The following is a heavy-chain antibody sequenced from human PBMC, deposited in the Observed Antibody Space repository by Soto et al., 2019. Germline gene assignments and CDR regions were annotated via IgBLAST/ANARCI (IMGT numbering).Heavy chain of an antibody. CDR1: GFTFSSYW. CDR3: ERGIRNYYGVDV. V-gene: IGHV3-74*01. CDR2: IKGDGSSA. J-gene: IGHJ6*02. Sequence: GGSLRLSCRASGFTFSSYWLHWVRQAPGKGLVWVSRIKGDGSSASYADSVKDRFTISRDNAKNTLYLQMNSLGAEDTAAYWCERGIRNYYGVDVWGQGTMVPVSS.